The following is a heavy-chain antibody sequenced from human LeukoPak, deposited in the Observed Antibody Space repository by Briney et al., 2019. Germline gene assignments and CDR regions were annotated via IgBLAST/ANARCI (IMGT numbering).Heavy chain of an antibody. D-gene: IGHD6-19*01. J-gene: IGHJ6*03. CDR1: GGSFSGYY. CDR2: IYYSGST. CDR3: ASVVSSGWSYYYYYYYMDV. Sequence: SETLSLTCAVYGGSFSGYYWSWIRQPPGKGLEWIGSIYYSGSTYYNPSLKSRVTISVDTSKNQFSLKLSSVTAADTAVYYCASVVSSGWSYYYYYYYMDVWGKGTTVTVSS. V-gene: IGHV4-34*01.